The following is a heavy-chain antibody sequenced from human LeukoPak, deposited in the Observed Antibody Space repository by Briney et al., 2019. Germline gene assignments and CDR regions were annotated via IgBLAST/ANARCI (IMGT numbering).Heavy chain of an antibody. CDR3: ARWGSAYYYYYYYGMDV. Sequence: PGGSLRLSCAASGFTFSSYWMSWVRQAPGKGLEWVANIKQDGSEKYYVDSVKGRFTISRDNAKNSLYLQMNSLRAEDTAVYYCARWGSAYYYYYYYGMDVWGQGTTVTVSS. V-gene: IGHV3-7*01. CDR2: IKQDGSEK. D-gene: IGHD3-16*01. J-gene: IGHJ6*02. CDR1: GFTFSSYW.